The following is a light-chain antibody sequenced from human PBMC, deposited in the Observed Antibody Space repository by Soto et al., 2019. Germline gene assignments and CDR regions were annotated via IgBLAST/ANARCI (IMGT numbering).Light chain of an antibody. J-gene: IGLJ1*01. Sequence: QSALTQPASVSGSPGQSITISCTGTRSDVGGYNYVSWYQQHPGKAPKLMIYEVSNRPSGVSNRFAGSKSGNTATLTISGLQAEDEADDYCSSYISSSTGVFGNGTNLTVL. CDR2: EVS. CDR3: SSYISSSTGV. CDR1: RSDVGGYNY. V-gene: IGLV2-14*01.